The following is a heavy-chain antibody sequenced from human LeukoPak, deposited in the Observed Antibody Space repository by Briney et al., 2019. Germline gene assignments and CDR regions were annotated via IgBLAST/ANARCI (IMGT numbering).Heavy chain of an antibody. J-gene: IGHJ4*02. V-gene: IGHV3-23*01. Sequence: GGSLRFSCAASGFTFSSYAMSWVRQAPGKGLEWVSAISDSAGTTYYADSVKGRFTISRDNSKNTLYLQMNSLRAEDTALYYCANSNGRLFDYWGQGTLVTVSS. CDR1: GFTFSSYA. CDR3: ANSNGRLFDY. CDR2: ISDSAGTT. D-gene: IGHD1-1*01.